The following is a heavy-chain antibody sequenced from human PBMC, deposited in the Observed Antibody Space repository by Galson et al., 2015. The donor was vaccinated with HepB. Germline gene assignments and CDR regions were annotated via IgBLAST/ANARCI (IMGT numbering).Heavy chain of an antibody. D-gene: IGHD3-10*01. V-gene: IGHV3-30*18. CDR1: RFTFSNHG. J-gene: IGHJ4*02. CDR2: ISDAGTVR. CDR3: AKETGTSRTSYMSYFDS. Sequence: SLRLSCAGSRFTFSNHGMHWVRQAPGKGLEWLAVISDAGTVRYYADSVKGRFTIARDNSENTLFLQMDSLRPQDTAIYFCAKETGTSRTSYMSYFDSWGQGTLVTVSS.